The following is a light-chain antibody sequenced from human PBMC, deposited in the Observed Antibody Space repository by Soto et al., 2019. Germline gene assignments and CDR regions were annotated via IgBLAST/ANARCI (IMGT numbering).Light chain of an antibody. J-gene: IGLJ2*01. CDR1: FSNIGSNT. CDR2: SDN. V-gene: IGLV1-44*01. Sequence: QSVLTQPPSASGTPGQRVTISCSGSFSNIGSNTVNWYQHLPGTAPRLLIYSDNQRPSGVPDRFSGSKSGTSASLAISGLQSEHEADYYCAAWDDSLNGVLFGGGTKLTVL. CDR3: AAWDDSLNGVL.